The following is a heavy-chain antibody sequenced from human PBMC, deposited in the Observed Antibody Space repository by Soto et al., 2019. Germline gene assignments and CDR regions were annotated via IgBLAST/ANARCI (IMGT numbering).Heavy chain of an antibody. V-gene: IGHV4-30-2*02. CDR3: ARPSSTVTTPPGY. Sequence: SETLSLTCAVSGGSISSGGYSWSWIRQPPGKGLEWIGYIYHSGSTYYNPSLKSRVTISVDNSKNTLYLQMGSLRAEDMAVYYCARPSSTVTTPPGYWGQGTLVTVSS. J-gene: IGHJ4*02. D-gene: IGHD4-17*01. CDR2: IYHSGST. CDR1: GGSISSGGYS.